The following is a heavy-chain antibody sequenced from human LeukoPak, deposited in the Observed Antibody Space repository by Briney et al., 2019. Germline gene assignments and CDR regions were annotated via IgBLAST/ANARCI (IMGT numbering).Heavy chain of an antibody. CDR2: IYYSGST. D-gene: IGHD3-22*01. J-gene: IGHJ4*02. V-gene: IGHV4-30-4*01. CDR3: ARDLNYYDSSGYPSYYFDY. Sequence: WARQPPGKGLEWIGYIYYSGSTYYNPSLKSRVTISVDTSKNQFSLKLSSVTAADTAVYYCARDLNYYDSSGYPSYYFDYWGQGTLVTVSS.